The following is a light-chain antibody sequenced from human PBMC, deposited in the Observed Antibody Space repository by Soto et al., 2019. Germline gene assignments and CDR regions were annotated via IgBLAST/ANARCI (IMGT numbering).Light chain of an antibody. CDR1: QGIAPY. CDR2: ATS. Sequence: GDRVTITCRASQGIAPYLAWFQQKPGKVPKLLIYATSTLQSGVPSRFSGSGSETDFTLTISSLQPEDVGTYYCQKYNSAPLTFGGGTKVEIK. CDR3: QKYNSAPLT. J-gene: IGKJ4*01. V-gene: IGKV1-27*01.